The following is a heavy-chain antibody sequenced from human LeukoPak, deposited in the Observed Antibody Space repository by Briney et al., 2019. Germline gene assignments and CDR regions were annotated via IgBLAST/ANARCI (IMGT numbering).Heavy chain of an antibody. V-gene: IGHV4-31*03. D-gene: IGHD3/OR15-3a*01. J-gene: IGHJ4*02. Sequence: TPSETLSLTRTVSGGSISSGGYYWSWIRQHPGKGLEWIGYIYYSGSTYYNPSLKSRVTISVDTSKNQFSLKLSSVTAADTAVYYCARDGLYYFDYWGQGTLVTVSS. CDR1: GGSISSGGYY. CDR3: ARDGLYYFDY. CDR2: IYYSGST.